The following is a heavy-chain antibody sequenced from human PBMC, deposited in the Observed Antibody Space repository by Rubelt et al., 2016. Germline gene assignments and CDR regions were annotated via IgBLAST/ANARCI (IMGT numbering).Heavy chain of an antibody. CDR3: ARWWEVLQAFDY. J-gene: IGHJ4*02. Sequence: QVQLQQWGAGLLKPSETLSLTCAVFGGSFSGYYWSWIRQPPGKGLEWIGEINHSGETNYNPSLKSRVTVSVETSKKQVAVTLSCVTAADTAVYYCARWWEVLQAFDYWGQGTLVTVSS. V-gene: IGHV4-34*01. CDR1: GGSFSGYY. CDR2: INHSGET. D-gene: IGHD1-26*01.